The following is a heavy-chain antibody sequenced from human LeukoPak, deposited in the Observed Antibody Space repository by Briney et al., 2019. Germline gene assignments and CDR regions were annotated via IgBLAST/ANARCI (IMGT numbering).Heavy chain of an antibody. D-gene: IGHD2-15*01. CDR2: ISTSTSYI. CDR3: AKSSGRGWFDP. J-gene: IGHJ5*02. CDR1: GFTFSNFT. V-gene: IGHV3-21*06. Sequence: GGSLRLSCVAYGFTFSNFTMTWVRQAPGKGLEWVSSISTSTSYIYYADSVKGRFTISRDNPKNSLYLQMNSLRAEDTAVYYCAKSSGRGWFDPWGQGTLVTVSS.